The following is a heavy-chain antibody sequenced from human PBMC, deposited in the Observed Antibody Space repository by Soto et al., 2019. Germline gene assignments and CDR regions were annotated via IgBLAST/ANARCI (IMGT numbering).Heavy chain of an antibody. CDR3: AKDASDGGYYYYYMDV. CDR1: GFTFSSYG. V-gene: IGHV3-30*18. J-gene: IGHJ6*03. D-gene: IGHD3-16*01. Sequence: GGSLRLSCAASGFTFSSYGMHWVRQAPGKGLEWVAVISYDGSNKYYADSVKGRFTISRDNSKNTLYLQMNSLRAEDTAVYYCAKDASDGGYYYYYMDVWGKGTTVTVSS. CDR2: ISYDGSNK.